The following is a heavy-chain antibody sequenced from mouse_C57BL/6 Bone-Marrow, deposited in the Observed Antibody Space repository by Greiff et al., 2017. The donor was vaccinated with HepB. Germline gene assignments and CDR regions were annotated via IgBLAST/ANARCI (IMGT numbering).Heavy chain of an antibody. J-gene: IGHJ2*01. D-gene: IGHD2-5*01. CDR1: GYTFTSYW. CDR2: IDPSDSYT. CDR3: ARREVVTTGFDY. Sequence: VQLQQPGAELVMPGASVKLSCKASGYTFTSYWMHWVKQRPGQGLEWIGEIDPSDSYTNYNQKFKGKSTLTVDKSSSTAYMQLSSLTSEDSAVYYCARREVVTTGFDYWGQGTTLTVSS. V-gene: IGHV1-69*01.